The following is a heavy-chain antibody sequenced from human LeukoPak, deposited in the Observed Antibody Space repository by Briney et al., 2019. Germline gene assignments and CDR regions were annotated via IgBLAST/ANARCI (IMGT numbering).Heavy chain of an antibody. CDR1: GFTFSSYS. V-gene: IGHV3-23*01. Sequence: GGSLRLSCAASGFTFSSYSMNWIRQAPGKGLDWISGVDGSGAYTYYSDSVKGRFTISRDDSKNTLYLLMDSLRAEDTAVYFCTKGSAGGRPYYFDNWGQGTLVTVSS. D-gene: IGHD2-15*01. CDR2: VDGSGAYT. J-gene: IGHJ4*02. CDR3: TKGSAGGRPYYFDN.